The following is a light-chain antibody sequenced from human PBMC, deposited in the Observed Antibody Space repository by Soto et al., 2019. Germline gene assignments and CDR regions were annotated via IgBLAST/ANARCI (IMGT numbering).Light chain of an antibody. CDR2: GAS. J-gene: IGKJ1*01. V-gene: IGKV3-15*01. Sequence: EIVMTQSLATLSVSPGERATLSCRASQSVSSNLAWYQQKPGQAPRLLIYGASTRATGIPARFSGSGSGTEFTLTISSLQSEDFAIYYCQQYNNWPRTFCQGTKVEIK. CDR1: QSVSSN. CDR3: QQYNNWPRT.